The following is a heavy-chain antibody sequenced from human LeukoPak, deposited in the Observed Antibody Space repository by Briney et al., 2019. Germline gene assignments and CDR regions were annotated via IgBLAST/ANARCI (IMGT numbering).Heavy chain of an antibody. J-gene: IGHJ4*02. D-gene: IGHD3-9*01. CDR1: GFTFSSYT. CDR3: ARGAIRYSDY. Sequence: GESLTLPCSASGFTFSSYTMNWVRQAPGEALEWVSSISSSSSAIYYAASVKGRFTISRDNAKNPLYLQMNSLRDEDTAVFYCARGAIRYSDYWGQGTLVTVSS. V-gene: IGHV3-48*02. CDR2: ISSSSSAI.